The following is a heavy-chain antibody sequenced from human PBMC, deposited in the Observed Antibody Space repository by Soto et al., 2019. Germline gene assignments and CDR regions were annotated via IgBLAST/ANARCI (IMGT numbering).Heavy chain of an antibody. Sequence: ASVKVSCKASGYTFTSYAMHWVRQAPGQRLEWMGWINAGNGNTKYSQKFQGRVTITRDTSASTAYMELNSLRAEDTAVYYCASDIVANDYSGNSFDYWGQGTLVTVSS. CDR1: GYTFTSYA. J-gene: IGHJ4*02. V-gene: IGHV1-3*01. CDR3: ASDIVANDYSGNSFDY. D-gene: IGHD4-4*01. CDR2: INAGNGNT.